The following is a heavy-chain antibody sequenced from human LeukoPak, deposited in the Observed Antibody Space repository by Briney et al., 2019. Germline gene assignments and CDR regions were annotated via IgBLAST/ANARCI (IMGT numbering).Heavy chain of an antibody. J-gene: IGHJ4*02. CDR3: ARVPFAGDYGGNFDY. D-gene: IGHD4-23*01. CDR1: GGSFSGYY. V-gene: IGHV4-34*01. CDR2: INHSGST. Sequence: SETLSLTCAAYGGSFSGYYWSWIRQPPGKGLEWIGEINHSGSTNYNPSLKSRVTISVDTSKNQFSLKLSSVTAADTAVYYCARVPFAGDYGGNFDYWGQGTLVTVPS.